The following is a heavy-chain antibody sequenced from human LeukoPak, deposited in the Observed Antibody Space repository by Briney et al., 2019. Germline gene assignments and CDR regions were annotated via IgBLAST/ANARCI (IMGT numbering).Heavy chain of an antibody. CDR1: DGSISSYY. V-gene: IGHV4-59*01. CDR3: ARWGHFETSGYFVVDY. J-gene: IGHJ4*02. D-gene: IGHD5-12*01. CDR2: IHYSGST. Sequence: PSETLSLTCSISDGSISSYYWDWIRQSPGKGLEWIGHIHYSGSTHYNPSLQSLVSISLDTSKNHFSLKRSSATAVHTAVSYCARWGHFETSGYFVVDYWGPGALVTVSS.